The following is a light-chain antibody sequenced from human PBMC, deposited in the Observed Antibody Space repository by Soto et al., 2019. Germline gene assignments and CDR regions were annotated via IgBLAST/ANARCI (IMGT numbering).Light chain of an antibody. Sequence: DIQMTQSPSSLSASVGDRVTITCRASQGIRKDLGWYQQKPGKEPKRLIYAASSLQSGIPSRFNGSGSGTEFTLTSSSLQPEVFATYYRLQHNSYPLAFRQATDVEIK. CDR2: AAS. CDR3: LQHNSYPLA. CDR1: QGIRKD. J-gene: IGKJ1*01. V-gene: IGKV1-17*01.